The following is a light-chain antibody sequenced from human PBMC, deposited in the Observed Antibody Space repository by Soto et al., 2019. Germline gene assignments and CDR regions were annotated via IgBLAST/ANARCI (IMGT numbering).Light chain of an antibody. CDR2: GAS. CDR3: LQYNSAQWT. J-gene: IGKJ1*01. CDR1: QGIRND. Sequence: DIQMTQSPSSLSASVGDSVTITCRASQGIRNDVGWYQQKPGKAPKRLIFGASTLQSGVPPRFSSRGSGTEFTLTISSLQAEDVASYYCLQYNSAQWTFGQGTKVEI. V-gene: IGKV1-17*01.